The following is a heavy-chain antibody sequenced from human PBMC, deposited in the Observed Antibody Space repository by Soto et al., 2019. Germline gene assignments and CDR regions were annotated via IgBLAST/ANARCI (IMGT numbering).Heavy chain of an antibody. J-gene: IGHJ6*02. V-gene: IGHV5-51*01. D-gene: IGHD6-19*01. CDR2: IYPGDSDT. Sequence: PGESLKISCKDSGYSFTSYWIGWVRQMPGKGLEWMGIIYPGDSDTRYSPSFQGQVTISADKSISTAYLQWSSLKASDTAMYYCARPSSGWYRGMDVWGQGTTVTVSS. CDR1: GYSFTSYW. CDR3: ARPSSGWYRGMDV.